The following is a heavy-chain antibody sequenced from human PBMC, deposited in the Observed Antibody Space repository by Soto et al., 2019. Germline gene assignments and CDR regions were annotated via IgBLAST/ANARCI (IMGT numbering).Heavy chain of an antibody. D-gene: IGHD6-19*01. CDR1: GFTFSSYG. CDR2: ISYDGSLK. CDR3: AKTDDSGWFNLDF. V-gene: IGHV3-30*18. J-gene: IGHJ4*02. Sequence: QVQLVESGGGVVHPGKSLKLSCAASGFTFSSYGIHWVRQAPGKGLEWVAVISYDGSLKYYADPVKGRFTISRDDSKNTLYLQMTSLRTEDTAVYYCAKTDDSGWFNLDFWGQGALVTVSS.